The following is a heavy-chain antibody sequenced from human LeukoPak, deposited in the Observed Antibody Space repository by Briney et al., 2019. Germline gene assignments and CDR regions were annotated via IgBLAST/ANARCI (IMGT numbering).Heavy chain of an antibody. J-gene: IGHJ4*02. D-gene: IGHD3-22*01. CDR2: IRYDGSNK. CDR1: GFIFSSYG. V-gene: IGHV3-30*02. Sequence: GGSLRLSCAASGFIFSSYGMHWVRQAPGKGLEWVAFIRYDGSNKYYADSVKGRFTISRDNSKNTLYLQMNSLRAEDTAVYYCTKDDGYDDSSGSFLFDSWGQGTLVPVSS. CDR3: TKDDGYDDSSGSFLFDS.